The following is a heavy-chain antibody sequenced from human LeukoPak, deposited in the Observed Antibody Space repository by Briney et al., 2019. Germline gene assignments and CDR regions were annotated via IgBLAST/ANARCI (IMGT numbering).Heavy chain of an antibody. CDR3: ARVSPEIVVVTGTGAPDY. CDR2: ITNNGGTT. CDR1: GFTFSKNA. J-gene: IGHJ4*02. Sequence: GGSLRLSCSASGFTFSKNAMHWVRQAPGKGLEYVSAITNNGGTTYYADSVKGRFTISRDNSKNTLFLQMNSLRAEDTAVYYCARVSPEIVVVTGTGAPDYWGQGTLVTVSS. V-gene: IGHV3-64*04. D-gene: IGHD2-21*02.